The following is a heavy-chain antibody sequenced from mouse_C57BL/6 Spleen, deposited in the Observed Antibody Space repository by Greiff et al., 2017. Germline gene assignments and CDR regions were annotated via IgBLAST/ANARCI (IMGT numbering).Heavy chain of an antibody. V-gene: IGHV1-82*01. CDR2: IYPGDGDT. D-gene: IGHD1-1*01. CDR3: ARTILITTVVATDY. CDR1: GYAFSSSW. Sequence: VKLVESGPELVKPGASVKISCKASGYAFSSSWMNWVKQRPGKGLEWIGRIYPGDGDTNYNGKFKGKATLTADKSSSTAYMQLSSLTSEDSAVYFCARTILITTVVATDYWGQGTTLTVSS. J-gene: IGHJ2*01.